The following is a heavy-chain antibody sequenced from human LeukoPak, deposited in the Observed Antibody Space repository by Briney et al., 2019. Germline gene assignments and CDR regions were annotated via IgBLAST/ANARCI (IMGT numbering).Heavy chain of an antibody. Sequence: GGTLGLPCAASGFPFDLFGVSWVPQAPGKGLEWVLDINWNGGSKGYADSVKGRFTISRDNAKNSLYLQMNSLRAEDTALYHCARDPYYGSGSYTMDVWGKGTTVTVSS. V-gene: IGHV3-20*01. J-gene: IGHJ6*03. CDR3: ARDPYYGSGSYTMDV. D-gene: IGHD3-10*01. CDR1: GFPFDLFG. CDR2: INWNGGSK.